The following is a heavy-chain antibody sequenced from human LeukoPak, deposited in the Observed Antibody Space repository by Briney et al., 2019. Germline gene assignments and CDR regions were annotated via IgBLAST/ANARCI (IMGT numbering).Heavy chain of an antibody. CDR2: ISYDGSNK. D-gene: IGHD4-11*01. Sequence: GGSLRLSCAGSGFTVSSNYMSWVRQAPGKGLERVSDISYDGSNKYYADSVKGRFTISRDNSKNTLYLQMNSLRAEDTAVYYCAKDLITTNSYDAFDIWGQGTMVTVSS. J-gene: IGHJ3*02. CDR3: AKDLITTNSYDAFDI. V-gene: IGHV3-30*18. CDR1: GFTVSSNY.